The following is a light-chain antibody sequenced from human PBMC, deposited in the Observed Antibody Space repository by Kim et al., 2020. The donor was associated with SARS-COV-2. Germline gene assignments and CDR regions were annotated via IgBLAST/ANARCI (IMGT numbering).Light chain of an antibody. CDR2: DAS. CDR1: PGFVSSY. J-gene: IGKJ2*01. V-gene: IGKV3D-20*01. CDR3: QQYGSSPYT. Sequence: PWHKPTLSVGASPGFVSSYLAWYQQKRGLAPRLLIYDASNRATGIPDRFSGSGSGTDFTLTISRLEPEDFAVYYCQQYGSSPYTFGQGTKLEI.